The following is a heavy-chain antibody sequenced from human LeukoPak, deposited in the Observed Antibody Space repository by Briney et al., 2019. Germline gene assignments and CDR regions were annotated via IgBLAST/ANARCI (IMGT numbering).Heavy chain of an antibody. V-gene: IGHV3-23*01. CDR2: INGPGAT. CDR3: VKEYPYPVGGWSRIYYFDN. Sequence: GGSLRLSCAASGFTFSSYAMSWVRQAPGRGPEWVSAINGPGATFYADVVKGRFSVSRDISQNTLFLEMSSLRGEDTAVYYCVKEYPYPVGGWSRIYYFDNWGQGTLVTVSS. J-gene: IGHJ4*02. D-gene: IGHD1-26*01. CDR1: GFTFSSYA.